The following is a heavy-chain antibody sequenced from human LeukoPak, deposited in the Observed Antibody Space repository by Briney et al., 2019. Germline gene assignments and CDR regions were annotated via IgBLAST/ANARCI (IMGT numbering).Heavy chain of an antibody. CDR1: GFTFSNFA. Sequence: GGSLRLSCAASGFTFSNFAMTWVRQAPGKGLEWISAISGSGGSTYYADSVKGRFTISRDNAKNSLYLQMNSLRAEDTAVYYCASSAAAGYYYYMDVWGKGTTVTVSS. V-gene: IGHV3-23*01. D-gene: IGHD6-13*01. CDR2: ISGSGGST. CDR3: ASSAAAGYYYYMDV. J-gene: IGHJ6*03.